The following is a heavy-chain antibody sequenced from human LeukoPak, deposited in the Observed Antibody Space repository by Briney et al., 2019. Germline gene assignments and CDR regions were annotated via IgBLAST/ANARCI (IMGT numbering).Heavy chain of an antibody. CDR3: ARGHSVVPAALPFDY. V-gene: IGHV4-4*07. J-gene: IGHJ4*02. CDR2: IYTSGST. CDR1: GGSISSYY. Sequence: PSETLSLTCTVSGGSISSYYWSWIRQPAGKGLEWIGRIYTSGSTNYNPSLKSRVTMSVDTSKNQFSLKLSSVTAADTAVYYCARGHSVVPAALPFDYWGQGTLVTVSS. D-gene: IGHD2-2*01.